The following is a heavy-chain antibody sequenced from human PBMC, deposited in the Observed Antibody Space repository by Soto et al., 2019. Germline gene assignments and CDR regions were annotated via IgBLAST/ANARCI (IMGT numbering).Heavy chain of an antibody. CDR1: GLSLSNDRTG. Sequence: SGLTLVSPTEAWTLTGTVSGLSLSNDRTGVSWIRPPPGKALEWLAHTFSNDEKSYSTSLKNRPTISKDTSKSQVVLIMTNMVPVDTGTYFCGRILRHKYYQPGYWGQGFQDSVTS. CDR3: GRILRHKYYQPGY. D-gene: IGHD2-2*01. CDR2: TFSNDEK. V-gene: IGHV2-26*01. J-gene: IGHJ4*02.